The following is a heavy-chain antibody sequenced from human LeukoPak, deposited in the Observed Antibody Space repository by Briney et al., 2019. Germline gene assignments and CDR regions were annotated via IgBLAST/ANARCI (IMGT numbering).Heavy chain of an antibody. D-gene: IGHD4-17*01. CDR1: GFTFSSYG. V-gene: IGHV3-30*18. Sequence: GGSLRLSCAASGFTFSSYGMHWVRQAPGKGLEWVAVISYDGSNKYYADSVKGRFTISRDSSKNTLYLQMNSLRAEDTAVYYCAKDFNDYGDYYYYYGMDVWGQGTTVTVSS. CDR3: AKDFNDYGDYYYYYGMDV. CDR2: ISYDGSNK. J-gene: IGHJ6*02.